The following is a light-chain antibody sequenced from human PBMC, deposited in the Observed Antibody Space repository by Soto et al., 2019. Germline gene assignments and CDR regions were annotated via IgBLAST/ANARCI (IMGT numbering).Light chain of an antibody. CDR3: QSYTGAPWT. CDR2: APS. Sequence: DIQMTQSPSSLSASVGDRVTITCRASQGISTYLVWYQQKPGTVPKLLIFAPSTLQSGVPSRFSGSGSGTDFTLTISSLQPEDVATYYCQSYTGAPWTFGQGTKVEI. CDR1: QGISTY. V-gene: IGKV1-27*01. J-gene: IGKJ1*01.